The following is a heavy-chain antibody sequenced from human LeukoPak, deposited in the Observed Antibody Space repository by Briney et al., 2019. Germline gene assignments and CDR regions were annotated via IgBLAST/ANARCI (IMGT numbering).Heavy chain of an antibody. CDR2: ISWNSGSI. CDR1: GFTFDDYA. Sequence: QSGGSLRLSCAASGFTFDDYAMHWVRQAPGKGLEWVSGISWNSGSIGYADSVKGRFAISRDNAKNSLYLQMNSLRAEDTALYHCARDTGGDFHAFDIWGQGTMVTVSS. D-gene: IGHD2-21*02. J-gene: IGHJ3*02. V-gene: IGHV3-9*01. CDR3: ARDTGGDFHAFDI.